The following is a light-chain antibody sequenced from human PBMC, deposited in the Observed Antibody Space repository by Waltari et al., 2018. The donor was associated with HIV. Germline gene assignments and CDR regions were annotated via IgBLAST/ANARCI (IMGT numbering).Light chain of an antibody. CDR2: GAS. Sequence: EIVMTQSPATLSVSPGERATLSCRASQSVSNNLAWYQHKPGQAPRLLIYGASTRATGIPARFSGSGSGTEFTLSISSLQSEDFVVYYCQQYNNWPPNYTFGQGTKLEIK. CDR1: QSVSNN. J-gene: IGKJ2*01. V-gene: IGKV3D-15*01. CDR3: QQYNNWPPNYT.